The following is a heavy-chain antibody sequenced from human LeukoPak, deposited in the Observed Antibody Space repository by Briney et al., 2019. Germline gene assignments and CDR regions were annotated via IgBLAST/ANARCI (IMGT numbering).Heavy chain of an antibody. Sequence: YXXXXRQAPGQGLEGMGIINPSGGSTSYAQKFQGRVTMTRDMSTSTVYMELSSLRSEDTAVYYCARATTKSNWFDPWGQGTLVTVSS. CDR1: Y. CDR2: INPSGGST. V-gene: IGHV1-46*01. J-gene: IGHJ5*02. D-gene: IGHD5-12*01. CDR3: ARATTKSNWFDP.